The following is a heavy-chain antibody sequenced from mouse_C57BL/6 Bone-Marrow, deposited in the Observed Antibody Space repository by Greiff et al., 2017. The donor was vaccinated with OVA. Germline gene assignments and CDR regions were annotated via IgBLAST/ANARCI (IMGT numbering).Heavy chain of an antibody. J-gene: IGHJ3*01. CDR2: IDPENGDT. CDR3: TTVVGGDWFAY. Sequence: VQLQQSGAELVRPGASVKLSCTASGFNIKDDYMHWVKQRPEQGLEWIGWIDPENGDTEYASKFQGKATITADTSSNTAYLQLSSLTSEDTAVYYGTTVVGGDWFAYWGQGTLVTVSA. D-gene: IGHD1-1*01. V-gene: IGHV14-4*01. CDR1: GFNIKDDY.